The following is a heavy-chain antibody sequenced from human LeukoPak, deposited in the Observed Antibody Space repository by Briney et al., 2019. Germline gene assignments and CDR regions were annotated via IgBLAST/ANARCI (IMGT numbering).Heavy chain of an antibody. Sequence: SETLSLTCTLSGGPISIGAYFCSWIRHHPGKGLEWIGYIYQSGSTYYNPSLKSRATISVDTSKNQFSLKLSSVTAADTAVNYCARGIIGSFVPWGPGALVTVSS. J-gene: IGHJ5*02. CDR1: GGPISIGAYF. CDR2: IYQSGST. V-gene: IGHV4-31*03. CDR3: ARGIIGSFVP.